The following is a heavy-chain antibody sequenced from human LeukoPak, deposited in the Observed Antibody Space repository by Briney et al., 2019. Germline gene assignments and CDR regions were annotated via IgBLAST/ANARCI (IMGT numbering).Heavy chain of an antibody. V-gene: IGHV3-7*01. D-gene: IGHD1-1*01. Sequence: PGGSLRLSCAASGFTFSGSAMHWVRQAPGKGLEWVANIKQDGSEKYYVDSVKGRFTISRDNAKNSLYLQMNSLRAEDTAVYYCARGNVRFDYWGQGTLVTVSS. J-gene: IGHJ4*02. CDR2: IKQDGSEK. CDR1: GFTFSGSA. CDR3: ARGNVRFDY.